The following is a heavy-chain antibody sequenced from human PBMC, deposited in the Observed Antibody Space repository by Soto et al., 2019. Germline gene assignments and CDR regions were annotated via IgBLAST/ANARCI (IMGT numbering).Heavy chain of an antibody. CDR1: GFSFDDYA. J-gene: IGHJ4*02. CDR3: AKDRVGEFDY. Sequence: EVQLGESGGGLVQPGRSLRLSCAASGFSFDDYAMHWVRQAPGKGLEWVSGISWNSGSIGYADSVEGRFTISRDNAKNSLYLQINSLRVEDTALYYCAKDRVGEFDYWGQGTLVTVSS. V-gene: IGHV3-9*01. CDR2: ISWNSGSI.